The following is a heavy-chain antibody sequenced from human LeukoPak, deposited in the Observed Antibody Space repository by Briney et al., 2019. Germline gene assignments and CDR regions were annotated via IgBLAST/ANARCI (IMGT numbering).Heavy chain of an antibody. J-gene: IGHJ4*02. Sequence: GGSLRLSCAATEFTFSDHYMACVRQAPGKGLEWIGRTRNKANSYTTEYAASVKSRFTISRDDSKNSLYLQMNSLKTEDTAVYYCARWDSAVTGYYWGQGTLVTVSS. CDR2: TRNKANSYTT. CDR1: EFTFSDHY. V-gene: IGHV3-72*01. CDR3: ARWDSAVTGYY. D-gene: IGHD3-9*01.